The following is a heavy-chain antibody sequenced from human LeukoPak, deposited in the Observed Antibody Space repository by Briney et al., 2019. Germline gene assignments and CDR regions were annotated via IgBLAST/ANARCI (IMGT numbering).Heavy chain of an antibody. V-gene: IGHV6-1*01. Sequence: SQTLSLACAISGDSVSSNSAAWNWIRQSPSRGLEWLGRTYYRSKWYNDYAVSVKSRITINPDTSRNQFSLQLNSVTPEDTAVYYCAGDRGWLLYGGPDGYYYGMDVWGQGTTVTVSS. J-gene: IGHJ6*02. CDR2: TYYRSKWYN. CDR1: GDSVSSNSAA. D-gene: IGHD2-2*02. CDR3: AGDRGWLLYGGPDGYYYGMDV.